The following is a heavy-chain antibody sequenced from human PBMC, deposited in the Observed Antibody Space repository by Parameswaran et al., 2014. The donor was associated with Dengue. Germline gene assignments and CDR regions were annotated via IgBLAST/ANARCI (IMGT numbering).Heavy chain of an antibody. CDR3: ARVLAAAGIRGYYYYMDV. J-gene: IGHJ6*03. Sequence: WIRQPPGKGLEWVSAISGSSSYIYYADSVKGRFTISRDNAKNSLYLQMNSLRAEDTAVYYCARVLAAAGIRGYYYYMDVWGQGTTVTVSS. V-gene: IGHV3-21*01. CDR2: ISGSSSYI. D-gene: IGHD6-13*01.